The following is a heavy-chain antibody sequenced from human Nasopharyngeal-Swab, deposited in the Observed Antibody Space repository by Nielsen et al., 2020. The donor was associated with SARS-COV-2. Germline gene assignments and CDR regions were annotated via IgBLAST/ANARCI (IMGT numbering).Heavy chain of an antibody. CDR3: AAFNGFDC. CDR2: INNVGDV. V-gene: IGHV3-53*01. Sequence: GESLKISCAASGFTLSSNHMSWVRQAPGKGLEWVSVINNVGDVYYADSVRGRFTISRDTSKNTLYLQMNSLRAEDTAEYYCAAFNGFDCWGQGTLVTVSS. D-gene: IGHD2-8*01. J-gene: IGHJ4*02. CDR1: GFTLSSNH.